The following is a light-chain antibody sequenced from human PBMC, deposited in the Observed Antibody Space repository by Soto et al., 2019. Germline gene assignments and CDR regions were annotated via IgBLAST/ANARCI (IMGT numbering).Light chain of an antibody. J-gene: IGKJ1*01. Sequence: ENVLTQSPGTLSLSPGERATLSCRASESVSSIYVAWYQQKPGQAPTLLIYGASTRATGIPDRFSGSGSGTELTLTISSLQPDDFATYYCQHYNSYSEAFGQGTKGDIK. CDR3: QHYNSYSEA. CDR2: GAS. CDR1: ESVSSIY. V-gene: IGKV3-20*01.